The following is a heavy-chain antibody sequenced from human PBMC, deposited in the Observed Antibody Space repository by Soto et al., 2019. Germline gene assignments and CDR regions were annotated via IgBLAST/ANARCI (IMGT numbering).Heavy chain of an antibody. Sequence: EVQLVESGGGSVQPGGSLRLSCAASGFTFSSYWMYWVRQAPGKGRVLVSRINSDGSTTSYAYSVKGRFTISRDNAKNTLYLQMNSLRAEDTAVYYCARVGCSGGSCNYFDHWGQGTLVTVSS. CDR2: INSDGSTT. J-gene: IGHJ4*02. CDR3: ARVGCSGGSCNYFDH. V-gene: IGHV3-74*01. CDR1: GFTFSSYW. D-gene: IGHD2-15*01.